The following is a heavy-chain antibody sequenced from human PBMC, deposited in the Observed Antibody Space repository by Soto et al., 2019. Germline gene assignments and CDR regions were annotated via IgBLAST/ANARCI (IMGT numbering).Heavy chain of an antibody. D-gene: IGHD3-3*01. V-gene: IGHV3-30-3*01. CDR3: ARGGPTIFGVVTPLSGMDV. J-gene: IGHJ6*02. CDR1: GFTFSSYA. CDR2: ISYDGSNK. Sequence: GGSLRLSCAASGFTFSSYAMHWVRQAPGKGLEWVAVISYDGSNKYYADSVKGRFTISRDNSKNTLYLQMSSLRAEDTAVYYCARGGPTIFGVVTPLSGMDVWGQGTPVTVSS.